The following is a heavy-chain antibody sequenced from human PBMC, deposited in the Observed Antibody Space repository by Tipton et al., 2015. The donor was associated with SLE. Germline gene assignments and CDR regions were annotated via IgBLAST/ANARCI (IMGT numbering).Heavy chain of an antibody. J-gene: IGHJ4*02. V-gene: IGHV4-59*01. CDR1: GGSISSYY. D-gene: IGHD3-16*01. Sequence: LRLSCTVSGGSISSYYWSWIRQPPGKGLEWIGYMYYSGSTNYNPSLKSRVTISVDTSKNQLSLKLTSVTAEDTAVYYCARDMGGPFDYWGQGTLVTVSS. CDR3: ARDMGGPFDY. CDR2: MYYSGST.